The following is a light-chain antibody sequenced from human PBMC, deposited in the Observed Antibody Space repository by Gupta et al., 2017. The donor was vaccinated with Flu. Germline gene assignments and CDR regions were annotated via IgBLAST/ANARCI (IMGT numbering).Light chain of an antibody. Sequence: SSSNIGNNYVSWYQQHPGTAPKLLIYENNKRPSGIPDRFSGSKSGTSATLGITGLQTGDEADYYCGTWDSSLSASYVFGGGTKLTVL. CDR3: GTWDSSLSASYV. J-gene: IGLJ3*02. CDR1: SSNIGNNY. CDR2: ENN. V-gene: IGLV1-51*02.